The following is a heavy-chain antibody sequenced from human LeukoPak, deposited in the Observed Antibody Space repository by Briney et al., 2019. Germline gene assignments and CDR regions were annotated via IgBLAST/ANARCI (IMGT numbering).Heavy chain of an antibody. CDR1: GYTFTSYY. CDR2: TIPIFGTA. Sequence: SVKVSCKASGYTFTSYYMHWVRQATGQGLEWMGGTIPIFGTANYAQKFQSRVTISAEKSTGKASRELCSLGSEAPAVYYCARLGAGNLGRGVYSSSWYSPPAPYYYYGMDVWGQGTTVTVSS. J-gene: IGHJ6*02. D-gene: IGHD6-13*01. V-gene: IGHV1-69*06. CDR3: ARLGAGNLGRGVYSSSWYSPPAPYYYYGMDV.